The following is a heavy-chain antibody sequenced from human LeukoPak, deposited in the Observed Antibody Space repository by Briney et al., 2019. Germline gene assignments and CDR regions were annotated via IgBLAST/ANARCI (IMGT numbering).Heavy chain of an antibody. Sequence: SETLSLTCTVSGGSISGHYWTWIRQPPGKGLEWIGYIYYSGTTDYNPFHKSRVTISIDTSKNQFSLKVTSVTAADTAVYYCARVFDSWGQGTLVTVSS. J-gene: IGHJ4*02. CDR3: ARVFDS. CDR2: IYYSGTT. V-gene: IGHV4-59*11. CDR1: GGSISGHY.